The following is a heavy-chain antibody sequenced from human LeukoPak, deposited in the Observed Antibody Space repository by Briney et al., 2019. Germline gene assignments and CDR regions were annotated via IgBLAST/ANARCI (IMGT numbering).Heavy chain of an antibody. CDR2: ISAYNGDT. CDR1: GYTFTSHG. Sequence: GASVKVSCKGSGYTFTSHGISWVRQAPGQGLEWMGWISAYNGDTKYAQNLQGRVTLTTYTSTTTAYLVLRSLTSDDTAVYYCARDPSNTSGWKTWFDPWGQGTLVTVSS. CDR3: ARDPSNTSGWKTWFDP. V-gene: IGHV1-18*01. D-gene: IGHD6-19*01. J-gene: IGHJ5*02.